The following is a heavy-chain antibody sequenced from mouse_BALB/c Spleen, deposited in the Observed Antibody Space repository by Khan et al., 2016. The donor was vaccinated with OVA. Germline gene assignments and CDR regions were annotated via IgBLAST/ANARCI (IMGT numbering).Heavy chain of an antibody. J-gene: IGHJ3*01. Sequence: QVQLKESGAELARPGASVKLSCKASGYTFTTYWMQWIKQRPGQGLEWIGAIYPGDGDTRYTQKFKGQATLTADQSSSTAYMQLSNLASEDSAVYYCAGGGGYYDCDGWFTSLGQGTLVTVSA. CDR2: IYPGDGDT. CDR1: GYTFTTYW. V-gene: IGHV1-87*01. CDR3: AGGGGYYDCDGWFTS. D-gene: IGHD2-4*01.